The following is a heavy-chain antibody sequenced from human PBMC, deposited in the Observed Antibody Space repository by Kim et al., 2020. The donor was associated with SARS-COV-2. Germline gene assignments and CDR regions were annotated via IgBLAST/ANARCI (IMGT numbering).Heavy chain of an antibody. J-gene: IGHJ4*02. D-gene: IGHD5-12*01. CDR2: IWYDGINK. CDR1: GFTFRSYG. CDR3: ARDGSGYEHYFDY. V-gene: IGHV3-33*01. Sequence: GGSLRLSCEASGFTFRSYGMHWVRQAPGKGLEWVAFIWYDGINKYYADSVKGRFTISRDSFKNTLFLQMNSLTAEDTAVYYCARDGSGYEHYFDYWGQGTLVTVSP.